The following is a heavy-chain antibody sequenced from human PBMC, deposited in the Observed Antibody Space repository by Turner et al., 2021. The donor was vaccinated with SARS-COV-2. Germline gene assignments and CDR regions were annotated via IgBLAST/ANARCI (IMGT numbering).Heavy chain of an antibody. CDR2: IKQDGSEK. CDR1: GFTFSSYW. D-gene: IGHD6-13*01. CDR3: ARLHTSSWYFDY. Sequence: EVQLVESGGGLVQPGGSLRLSCAASGFTFSSYWMSWVRQAPVKGLEWVANIKQDGSEKYYVDAVKGRFTISRDNAKNSLYLQMNSLRAEDTAVYYCARLHTSSWYFDYWGQGTLVTVSS. J-gene: IGHJ4*02. V-gene: IGHV3-7*03.